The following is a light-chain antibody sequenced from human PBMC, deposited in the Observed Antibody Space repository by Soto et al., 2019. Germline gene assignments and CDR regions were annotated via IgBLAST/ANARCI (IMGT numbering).Light chain of an antibody. V-gene: IGKV1-16*01. CDR1: QGINFY. Sequence: DIQMTLSPSSLSASVGDRVTITCRASQGINFYLAWYQQKPGKAPKSLIYAATNVESGVPSRFSGSGSGTHFTLTINDLEPEDFATYFCQQYYTYPYTFGQGTKLEI. J-gene: IGKJ2*01. CDR2: AAT. CDR3: QQYYTYPYT.